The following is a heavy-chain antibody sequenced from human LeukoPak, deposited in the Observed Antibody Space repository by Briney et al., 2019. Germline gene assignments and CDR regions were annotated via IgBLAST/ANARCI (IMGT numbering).Heavy chain of an antibody. J-gene: IGHJ5*02. V-gene: IGHV4-31*03. Sequence: PSQTLSLTCTVSGGSIISGGYYWSWIRQHPGKGLEWIGYIYYSGSTYYNPSLKSRVTISVDTSKNQFSLKLSSVTAADTAVYYCARWVVPAAQMFNWFDPWGQGTLVTVSS. CDR3: ARWVVPAAQMFNWFDP. CDR2: IYYSGST. CDR1: GGSIISGGYY. D-gene: IGHD2-2*01.